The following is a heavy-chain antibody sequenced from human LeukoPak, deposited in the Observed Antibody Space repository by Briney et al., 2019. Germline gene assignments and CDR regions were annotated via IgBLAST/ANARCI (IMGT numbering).Heavy chain of an antibody. Sequence: GGSLRLSCAASGVTFSSYMNWVRQAPGKGLEWVSSISTSGSHIYFPDSVKGRFTISRDNSKNSLYLQMNSLRAEDTAVYYCARTLVVVMYYGMDVWGQGTTVTVSS. CDR2: ISTSGSHI. J-gene: IGHJ6*02. CDR1: GVTFSSY. CDR3: ARTLVVVMYYGMDV. D-gene: IGHD3-22*01. V-gene: IGHV3-21*01.